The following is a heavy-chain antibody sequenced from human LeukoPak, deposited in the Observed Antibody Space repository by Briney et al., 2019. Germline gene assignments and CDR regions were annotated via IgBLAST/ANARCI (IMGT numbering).Heavy chain of an antibody. V-gene: IGHV4-4*09. Sequence: SETLFLTCTVSGGSISSYYWSWIRQPPGKGLEWIGYIYTSGSTNYNPSLKSRVTISVDTSKNQFSLKLSSVTAADTAVYYCASLMGRGWFDYWGQGTLVTVSS. CDR3: ASLMGRGWFDY. CDR2: IYTSGST. J-gene: IGHJ4*02. D-gene: IGHD6-19*01. CDR1: GGSISSYY.